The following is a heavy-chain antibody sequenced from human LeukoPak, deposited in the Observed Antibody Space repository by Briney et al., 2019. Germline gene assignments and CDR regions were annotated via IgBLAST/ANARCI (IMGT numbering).Heavy chain of an antibody. Sequence: GGSLRLSCAAPGFTFSSYAMSWVRQAPGKGLEWVSAIGGSGGSTYYADSVKGRFTISRDNSKNTLYPQMNSLRAEDTAVYYCAKASGSNLFDYWGQGTLVTVSS. CDR1: GFTFSSYA. CDR2: IGGSGGST. V-gene: IGHV3-23*01. CDR3: AKASGSNLFDY. J-gene: IGHJ4*02. D-gene: IGHD1-26*01.